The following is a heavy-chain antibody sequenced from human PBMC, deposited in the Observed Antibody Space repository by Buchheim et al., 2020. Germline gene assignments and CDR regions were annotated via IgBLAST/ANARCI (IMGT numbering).Heavy chain of an antibody. CDR2: INHSGST. J-gene: IGHJ4*02. CDR3: VRGQLGDGSGSLDGY. V-gene: IGHV4-34*01. D-gene: IGHD3-10*01. Sequence: QVQLQQWGAGLLKPSETLSLTCAVYGGSFSGYYWSWIRQPPGKGLEWIGEINHSGSTNYNPSLKSRVTISVDTSKNQFSLKLSSVTAADTAVYYCVRGQLGDGSGSLDGYWGQGTL. CDR1: GGSFSGYY.